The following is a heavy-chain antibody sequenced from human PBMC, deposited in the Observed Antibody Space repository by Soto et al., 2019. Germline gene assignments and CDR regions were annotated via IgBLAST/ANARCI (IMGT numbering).Heavy chain of an antibody. CDR1: GYSFTSYW. V-gene: IGHV5-51*01. J-gene: IGHJ3*02. CDR3: ARLLNGDSSGWYQGAFDI. D-gene: IGHD6-19*01. Sequence: GESLKISCKGSGYSFTSYWIGWVRQMPGKGLEWMGIIYPGDSDTRYSPSFQGQVTISADKSISTAYLQWSSLKASDTAMYYCARLLNGDSSGWYQGAFDIWGQGTMVTVSS. CDR2: IYPGDSDT.